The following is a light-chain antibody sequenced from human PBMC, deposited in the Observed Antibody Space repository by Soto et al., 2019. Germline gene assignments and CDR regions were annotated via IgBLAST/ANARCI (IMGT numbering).Light chain of an antibody. CDR1: QSVSSSD. Sequence: EFVLTQSPGTLSLSPGERATLSCRAIQSVSSSDLAWYQQKPGQAPRLLISGASSRATGIPDRFSGSGSGTDFTLTISRLEPEDFAVFYCQQYGTSPPTFGQGTKVDIK. J-gene: IGKJ1*01. CDR3: QQYGTSPPT. CDR2: GAS. V-gene: IGKV3-20*01.